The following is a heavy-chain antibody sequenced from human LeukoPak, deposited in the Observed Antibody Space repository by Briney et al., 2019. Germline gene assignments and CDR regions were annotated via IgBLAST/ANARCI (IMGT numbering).Heavy chain of an antibody. Sequence: TGGSLRLSCAASGFTFDDYATHWVRQAPGKGLEWVSGISWNSGSIGYADSVKGRFTISRDNAKNSLYLQMNSLRAEDTALYYCAKAQSYYDSSGYYLYWGQGTLVTVSS. CDR2: ISWNSGSI. V-gene: IGHV3-9*01. CDR3: AKAQSYYDSSGYYLY. J-gene: IGHJ4*02. D-gene: IGHD3-22*01. CDR1: GFTFDDYA.